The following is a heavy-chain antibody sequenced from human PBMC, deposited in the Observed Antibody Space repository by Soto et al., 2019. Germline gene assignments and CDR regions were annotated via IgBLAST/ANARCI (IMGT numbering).Heavy chain of an antibody. D-gene: IGHD2-15*01. J-gene: IGHJ4*02. V-gene: IGHV3-30*18. CDR1: GCRLSSYA. Sequence: QVRLVESGGGVVQPGGSLRLSCATSGCRLSSYAMHWVRQAPGKGLAWVALMSYDESKKYYADSVKGRFTIYRDTSKNTLVLEMNNLRVEDTAVYYCAKDRRDGDFMLILVVDFWGQGALVTVSS. CDR3: AKDRRDGDFMLILVVDF. CDR2: MSYDESKK.